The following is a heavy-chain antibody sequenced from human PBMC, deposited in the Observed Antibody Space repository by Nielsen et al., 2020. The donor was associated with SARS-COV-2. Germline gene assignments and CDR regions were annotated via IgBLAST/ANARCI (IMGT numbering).Heavy chain of an antibody. CDR2: INDVGIT. V-gene: IGHV4-34*01. CDR1: SGSLSGYY. J-gene: IGHJ4*02. CDR3: ARACSSSRCSPLDY. Sequence: GSLRLSCAVHSGSLSGYYWSWIRQPPGKGLEWIGEINDVGITNYYPSLKSRATISVDTSKNQFSLKLSSVTAADTAVYYCARACSSSRCSPLDYWGQGTPVAVSS. D-gene: IGHD2-2*01.